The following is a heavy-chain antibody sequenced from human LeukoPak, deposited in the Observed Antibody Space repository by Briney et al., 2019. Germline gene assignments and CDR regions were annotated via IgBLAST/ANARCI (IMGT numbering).Heavy chain of an antibody. J-gene: IGHJ4*02. CDR2: ISYDGSNK. Sequence: PGGSPRLSCAASGFTFSSYAMHWVRQAPGKGLEWVAVISYDGSNKYYADSVKGRFTISRDNSKNTLYLQMNSLRVEDTAVYYCAKSKLGYYDSSEWGQGTLVTVSS. CDR1: GFTFSSYA. CDR3: AKSKLGYYDSSE. D-gene: IGHD3-22*01. V-gene: IGHV3-30*04.